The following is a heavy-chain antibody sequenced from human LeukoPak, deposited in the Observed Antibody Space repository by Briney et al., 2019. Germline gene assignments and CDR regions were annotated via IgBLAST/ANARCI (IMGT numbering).Heavy chain of an antibody. CDR1: GLRFSSYG. CDR3: ASGPLGWSDY. D-gene: IGHD1-26*01. V-gene: IGHV3-48*02. CDR2: IGSSGTT. Sequence: GGSLRLSCAASGLRFSSYGMNWVRQAPGKGLEWTSFIGSSGTTSYADSVKGRFTISRDNGKNSLYLQMNSLRDEDTAVYYCASGPLGWSDYWGQGALVTVSS. J-gene: IGHJ4*02.